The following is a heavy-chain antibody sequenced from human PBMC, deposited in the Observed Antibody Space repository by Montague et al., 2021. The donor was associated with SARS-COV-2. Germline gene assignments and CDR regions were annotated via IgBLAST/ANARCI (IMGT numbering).Heavy chain of an antibody. V-gene: IGHV2-70*16. Sequence: PVLVKPTQTLTLTCAFSGFSLNTDGMCVSWIRRPPGKALEWLARIDWDDDKFYSTSLKTRLTISKDTSKNQVVLKVANMDPVDTATYYCARTTMTTTGSDNLDYWGRGTLVTVSS. D-gene: IGHD4-17*01. CDR2: IDWDDDK. CDR3: ARTTMTTTGSDNLDY. J-gene: IGHJ4*01. CDR1: GFSLNTDGMC.